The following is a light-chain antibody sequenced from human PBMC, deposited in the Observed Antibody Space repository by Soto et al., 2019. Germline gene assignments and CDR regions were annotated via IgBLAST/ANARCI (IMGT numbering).Light chain of an antibody. V-gene: IGKV3-20*01. CDR3: QQYSSTTPEVT. J-gene: IGKJ3*01. Sequence: EIVLTQSPGTLSLSPGERATLSCRASQSVSSSYLAWYQQRPGQAPRLLIFGASYRATGVPDRFSGSGSGTDFTLTISRLEPEDFAVDYWQQYSSTTPEVTFGPGTKVDSK. CDR2: GAS. CDR1: QSVSSSY.